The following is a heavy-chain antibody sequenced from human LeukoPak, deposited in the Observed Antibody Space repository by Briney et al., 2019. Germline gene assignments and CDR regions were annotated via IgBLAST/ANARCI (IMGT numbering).Heavy chain of an antibody. J-gene: IGHJ4*02. D-gene: IGHD2-15*01. V-gene: IGHV4-34*01. CDR3: ARGVRWYPN. CDR1: VGSLSDYY. CDR2: FSHSGGT. Sequence: PETLSLTCAVYVGSLSDYYLTWIRHPPGKGLEWIGEFSHSGGTNYSPSLKSRATISVHTTKNQSSLSLSSVTAADTAVYHCARGVRWYPNWGQGTLVTVSS.